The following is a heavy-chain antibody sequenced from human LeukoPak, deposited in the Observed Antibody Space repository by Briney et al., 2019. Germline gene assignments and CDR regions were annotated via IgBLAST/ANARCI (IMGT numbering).Heavy chain of an antibody. Sequence: GGSLRLSCAAPGFTFSNYGMHWVRQAPGKGLEWVAFIRYDGSNEYYADSLKGRFTISRDISKNTLYLQMNSLRAEDTAVYYCAKDPRSYSTGLDYWGQGTLVTVSS. CDR2: IRYDGSNE. V-gene: IGHV3-30*02. D-gene: IGHD1-26*01. J-gene: IGHJ4*02. CDR3: AKDPRSYSTGLDY. CDR1: GFTFSNYG.